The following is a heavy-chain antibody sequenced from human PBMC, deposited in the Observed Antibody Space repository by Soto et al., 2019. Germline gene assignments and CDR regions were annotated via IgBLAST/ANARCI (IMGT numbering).Heavy chain of an antibody. CDR1: GFTFSSYG. V-gene: IGHV3-30*18. CDR3: AKVSIAAERYYYYGMDV. D-gene: IGHD6-13*01. CDR2: ISYDGSNK. Sequence: GSLRLSCAASGFTFSSYGMHWVRQAPGKGLEWVAVISYDGSNKYYADSVKGRFTISRDNSKNTLYLQMNSLRAEDTAVYYCAKVSIAAERYYYYGMDVWGQGTTVTVSS. J-gene: IGHJ6*02.